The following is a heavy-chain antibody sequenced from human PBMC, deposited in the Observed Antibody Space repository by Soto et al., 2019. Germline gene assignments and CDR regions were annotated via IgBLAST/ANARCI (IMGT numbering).Heavy chain of an antibody. CDR1: GFSFNSHV. CDR3: ARERTSKGGMDI. CDR2: ISSSGDDT. Sequence: EVQLLESGGGLVQPGGSLRLSCAASGFSFNSHVMTWVRQAPGKGLEWVASISSSGDDTFYADSAKGRFTISRDNAKNTLYLEMHSLTADDTAVYYCARERTSKGGMDIWGQGTTVTVSS. V-gene: IGHV3-23*01. J-gene: IGHJ6*02.